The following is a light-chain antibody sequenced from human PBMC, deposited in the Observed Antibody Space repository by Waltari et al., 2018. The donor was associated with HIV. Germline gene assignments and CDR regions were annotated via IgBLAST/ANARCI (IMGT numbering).Light chain of an antibody. Sequence: DIQMTQSPSSLSASVGDRVTIPCRTRQSIDNYLNWYQQKPGQAPNLLIYAASSLQSGVPSRFSGSGSGTDFTLTISSLHPEDFATYYCQQSHSTLLTFGGGTKVEIK. CDR1: QSIDNY. J-gene: IGKJ4*01. CDR2: AAS. CDR3: QQSHSTLLT. V-gene: IGKV1-39*01.